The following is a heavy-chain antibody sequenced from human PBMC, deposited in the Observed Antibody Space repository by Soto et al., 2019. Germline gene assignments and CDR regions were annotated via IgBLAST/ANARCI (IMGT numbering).Heavy chain of an antibody. Sequence: ASVKVSCKASGYTFTSYGISWVRQAPGQGLEWMGWIGAYNGNTNYAQKLQGRVTMTTDTSTSTAYMELRSLRSDDTAVYYCARDLSSGSSSAHNWFDPWGQGTLVTVSS. CDR2: IGAYNGNT. CDR1: GYTFTSYG. V-gene: IGHV1-18*04. D-gene: IGHD6-6*01. CDR3: ARDLSSGSSSAHNWFDP. J-gene: IGHJ5*02.